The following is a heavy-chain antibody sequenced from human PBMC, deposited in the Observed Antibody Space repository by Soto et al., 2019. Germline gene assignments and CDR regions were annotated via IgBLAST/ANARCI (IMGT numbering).Heavy chain of an antibody. J-gene: IGHJ6*02. V-gene: IGHV1-58*01. CDR3: AADGPYSTPDTVPYYYYGMDV. Sequence: SVKVSCKASGFTFTSSAVQWVRRARGQRLEWIGWIVVGSGNTNYAQKFQERVTITRDMSTSTAYMELSSLRSEDTAVYYCAADGPYSTPDTVPYYYYGMDVWGQGTTVTVPS. D-gene: IGHD4-4*01. CDR1: GFTFTSSA. CDR2: IVVGSGNT.